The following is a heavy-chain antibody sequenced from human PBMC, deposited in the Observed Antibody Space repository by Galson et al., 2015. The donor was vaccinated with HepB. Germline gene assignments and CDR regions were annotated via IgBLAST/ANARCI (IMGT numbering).Heavy chain of an antibody. CDR1: GFTFSRST. Sequence: SLRLSCAASGFTFSRSTMGWVRQAPGKGLQWVSAVSGRADRTYYADTVKGRFTMSRDMSKNRVFLQMNSLTVEDTAVYNCAKVAILGATPHYFDYLGQGTLVTVS. CDR2: VSGRADRT. J-gene: IGHJ4*02. V-gene: IGHV3-23*01. D-gene: IGHD3-16*01. CDR3: AKVAILGATPHYFDY.